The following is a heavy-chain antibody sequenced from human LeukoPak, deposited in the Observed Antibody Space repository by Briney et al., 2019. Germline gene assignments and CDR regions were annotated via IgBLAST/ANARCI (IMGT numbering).Heavy chain of an antibody. Sequence: PGGSLRLSCAASGFTFSNYGIHWVRQAPGKGLEGVAVISYDGSDKYYADSVKGRFTISRDNSKNTLYLQMNSLRAEDTAVYYCAKDRIHSSSWTGDFDYWGQGTLVTVSS. V-gene: IGHV3-30*18. CDR2: ISYDGSDK. CDR1: GFTFSNYG. CDR3: AKDRIHSSSWTGDFDY. J-gene: IGHJ4*02. D-gene: IGHD6-13*01.